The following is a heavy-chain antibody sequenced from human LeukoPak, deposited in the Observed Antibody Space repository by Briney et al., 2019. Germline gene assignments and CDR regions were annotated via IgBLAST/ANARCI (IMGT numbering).Heavy chain of an antibody. CDR1: GFTFSSYA. CDR2: ISPSGGVT. D-gene: IGHD3-22*01. CDR3: AKDPRAMIVVVIESYFDY. J-gene: IGHJ4*02. Sequence: GGSLRLSCATSGFTFSSYAMSWVRQAPGKGLEWVSTISPSGGVTFYADSVRGRFTISRDNSKNTLYLQMNSLRAEDTAVYYCAKDPRAMIVVVIESYFDYWDQGTLVTVSS. V-gene: IGHV3-23*01.